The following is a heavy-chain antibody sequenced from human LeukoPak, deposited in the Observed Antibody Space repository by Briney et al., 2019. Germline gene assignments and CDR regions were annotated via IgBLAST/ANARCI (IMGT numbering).Heavy chain of an antibody. D-gene: IGHD5-24*01. J-gene: IGHJ4*02. CDR2: INHSGST. CDR1: GGSFSGYY. CDR3: ARRRLATIRGGIDY. V-gene: IGHV4-34*01. Sequence: SETLSLTCAVYGGSFSGYYWSWIRQPPGKGLEWIGEINHSGSTNYNPSLKSRVTISVDTSKNQFSLKLSSVTAADTAVYYCARRRLATIRGGIDYWGQGTLVTVSS.